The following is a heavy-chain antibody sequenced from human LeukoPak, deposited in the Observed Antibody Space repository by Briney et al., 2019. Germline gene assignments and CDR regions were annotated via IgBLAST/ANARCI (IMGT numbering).Heavy chain of an antibody. V-gene: IGHV1-2*02. Sequence: ASVKVSCKASGYTFTGYYMHWVRQAPGQGLEWMGWINPNSGGTNYAQKVQGRVTMTRDTFISTACMGLCRLRSDDTAVYYCARGYGGSFDYWGQGTLVTVSS. CDR3: ARGYGGSFDY. CDR2: INPNSGGT. J-gene: IGHJ4*02. CDR1: GYTFTGYY. D-gene: IGHD1-26*01.